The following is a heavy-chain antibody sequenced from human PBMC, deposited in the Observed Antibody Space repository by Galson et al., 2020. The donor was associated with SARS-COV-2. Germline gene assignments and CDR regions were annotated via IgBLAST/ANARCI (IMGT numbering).Heavy chain of an antibody. D-gene: IGHD2-15*01. Sequence: SQTLLTCAISGDSVSSNSAAWNWIRQSPSRGLEWLGRTYYRSKWYNDYAVSVKSRITINPDTSKNQFSLQLNSVTPEDTAVYYCARGLVLVVSYYVDYWGQGTLVTVSS. J-gene: IGHJ4*02. CDR2: TYYRSKWYN. CDR1: GDSVSSNSAA. V-gene: IGHV6-1*01. CDR3: ARGLVLVVSYYVDY.